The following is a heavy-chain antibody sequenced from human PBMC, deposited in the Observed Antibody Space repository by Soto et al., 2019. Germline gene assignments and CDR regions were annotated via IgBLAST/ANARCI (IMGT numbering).Heavy chain of an antibody. CDR2: IYYSGST. Sequence: SETLSLTSTVSGGSVSSYYWRWIRQSPGKGLEWIGYIYYSGSTKYKPSLKSRVTISVDTSKNQFSLKVSSATAADTAVYYCARLSNRHYGLYSLDFWGLGALVTVSS. CDR1: GGSVSSYY. D-gene: IGHD4-17*01. CDR3: ARLSNRHYGLYSLDF. V-gene: IGHV4-59*08. J-gene: IGHJ4*02.